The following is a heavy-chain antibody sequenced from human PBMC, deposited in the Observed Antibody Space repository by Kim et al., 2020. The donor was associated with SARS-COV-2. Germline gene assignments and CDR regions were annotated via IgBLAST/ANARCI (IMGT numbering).Heavy chain of an antibody. J-gene: IGHJ3*01. V-gene: IGHV3-11*04. Sequence: GGSLRLSCAASGFTFSNSYINWIRQTPGKGLEWLSYISHTSRTIYYAESVKGRFTISRDNAKNSVSLQMNSLRAEDTGVYYCAGALWAGNGSPLFDSWG. CDR3: AGALWAGNGSPLFDS. CDR2: ISHTSRTI. D-gene: IGHD3-10*01. CDR1: GFTFSNSY.